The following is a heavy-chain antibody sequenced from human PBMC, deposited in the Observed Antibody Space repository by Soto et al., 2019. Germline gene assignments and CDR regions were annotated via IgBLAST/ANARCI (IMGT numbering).Heavy chain of an antibody. J-gene: IGHJ6*02. V-gene: IGHV3-33*01. CDR1: GFTFSSYG. CDR3: ARTRETIFGVAIYYYYYGMDV. CDR2: IWYDGGNK. D-gene: IGHD3-3*01. Sequence: PGGSLRLSCAASGFTFSSYGMHWVRQAPGKGLEWVAVIWYDGGNKYYADSVKGRFTISRDNSKNTLYLQMNSLRAEDTAVYYCARTRETIFGVAIYYYYYGMDVWGQGTTVTVSS.